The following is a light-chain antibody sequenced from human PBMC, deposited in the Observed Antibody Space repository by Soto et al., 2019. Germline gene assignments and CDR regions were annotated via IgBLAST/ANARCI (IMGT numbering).Light chain of an antibody. CDR3: QHYGIPGFTFGPGFI. Sequence: EIVLTQSPGTLSLSPGERATLSCRASQGVNSNYVAWYQQKPGQAPRLLIYGASSRATGIPDRFSGSGSGTDFTLTTSRLEPEDVAVYYCQHYGIPGFTFGPGFIFGPGTKVDMK. V-gene: IGKV3-20*01. CDR1: QGVNSNY. CDR2: GAS. J-gene: IGKJ3*01.